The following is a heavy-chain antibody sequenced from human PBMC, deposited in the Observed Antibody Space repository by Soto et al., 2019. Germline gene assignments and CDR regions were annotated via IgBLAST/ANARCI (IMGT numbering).Heavy chain of an antibody. CDR2: INLAGGHI. CDR1: GFTFSSYW. J-gene: IGHJ6*02. CDR3: ARGYCSTTRCDYYYAMDV. D-gene: IGHD2-2*01. V-gene: IGHV3-74*01. Sequence: EVQLVESGGGLVQPGGSLRLSCAASGFTFSSYWMYWVRQAPGKGLVWVSRINLAGGHITYADAVKGRFTISRDNAKNTLYLQMNGLRAEDTAVYYCARGYCSTTRCDYYYAMDVWGQGATVTVSS.